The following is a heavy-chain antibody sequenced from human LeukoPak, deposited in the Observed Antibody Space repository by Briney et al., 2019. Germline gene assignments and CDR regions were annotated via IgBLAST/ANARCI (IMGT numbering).Heavy chain of an antibody. Sequence: GGSLRLSCAASGFTFSSYSMNCVRQAPGKGLEWVSSISSSSSYIYYADSVKGRFTISRDNAKNSLYLQMNSLRAEDTAVYYCARDLAAYGDLTTGYWGQGTLVTVSS. V-gene: IGHV3-21*01. CDR2: ISSSSSYI. D-gene: IGHD4-17*01. CDR3: ARDLAAYGDLTTGY. CDR1: GFTFSSYS. J-gene: IGHJ4*02.